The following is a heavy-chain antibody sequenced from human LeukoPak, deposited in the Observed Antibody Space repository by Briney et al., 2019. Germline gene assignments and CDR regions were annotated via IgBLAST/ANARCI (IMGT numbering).Heavy chain of an antibody. D-gene: IGHD5-18*01. CDR3: AKGPDTAMDPAYFDY. J-gene: IGHJ4*02. CDR1: GFTVSSNY. Sequence: PGGSLRLSCAASGFTVSSNYMSWGRQAPGEGLEWVSVIYSGGSTYYADSLKGRFTISRDNSKNTLNLQMNSLRAEDTAVYYCAKGPDTAMDPAYFDYWGQGTLVTVSS. V-gene: IGHV3-53*01. CDR2: IYSGGST.